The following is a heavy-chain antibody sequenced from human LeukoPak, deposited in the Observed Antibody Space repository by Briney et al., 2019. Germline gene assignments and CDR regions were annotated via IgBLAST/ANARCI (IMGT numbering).Heavy chain of an antibody. D-gene: IGHD1-26*01. CDR2: INPSGGST. Sequence: GASVKVSCKASGYTFTSYYMHWVRQAPGQGLEWMGIINPSGGSTSYAQKFQGRVTMTRDTSTSTVYMELSSLRSEDTAVYYCARTRAHRGGRPRDAFDIWGQGTMVTVSS. V-gene: IGHV1-46*01. CDR3: ARTRAHRGGRPRDAFDI. J-gene: IGHJ3*02. CDR1: GYTFTSYY.